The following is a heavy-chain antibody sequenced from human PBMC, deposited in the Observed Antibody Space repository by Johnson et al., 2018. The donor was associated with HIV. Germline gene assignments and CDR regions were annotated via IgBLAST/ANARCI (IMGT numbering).Heavy chain of an antibody. D-gene: IGHD3-22*01. Sequence: QMLLVESGGGLVQPGGSLRLSCAASGFTFSSYGMHWVRQAPGKGLEWVAVISDDGSNKYYADSVKGRFTISRDNSKNTLYLQMNSLRAEDTAVYYCARPLSSGLGFDAFDIWGQGTMVTVSS. J-gene: IGHJ3*02. CDR3: ARPLSSGLGFDAFDI. CDR2: ISDDGSNK. V-gene: IGHV3-30*19. CDR1: GFTFSSYG.